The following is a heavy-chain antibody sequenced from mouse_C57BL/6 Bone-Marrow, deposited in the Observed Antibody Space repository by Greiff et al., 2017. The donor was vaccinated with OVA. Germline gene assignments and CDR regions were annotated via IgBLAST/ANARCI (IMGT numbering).Heavy chain of an antibody. Sequence: QVQLQQPGAELVRPGSSVKLSCKASGYTFTSYWMHWVKQRPIQGLEWIGNIDPSDSETHYNQKFKDKATLTVDKSSSTVYMQLSSLTSEDSAVYYCARNYYGSSYHYYAMDYWGQGTSVTVSS. V-gene: IGHV1-52*01. CDR1: GYTFTSYW. J-gene: IGHJ4*01. CDR2: IDPSDSET. D-gene: IGHD1-1*01. CDR3: ARNYYGSSYHYYAMDY.